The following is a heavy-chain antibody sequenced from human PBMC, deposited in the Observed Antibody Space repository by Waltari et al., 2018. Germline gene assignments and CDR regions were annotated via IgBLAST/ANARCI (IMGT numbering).Heavy chain of an antibody. J-gene: IGHJ3*02. CDR2: IDWNGGRT. D-gene: IGHD4-17*01. CDR3: ARVSRKTTATMVAAFDI. CDR1: GFIFNNYG. V-gene: IGHV3-20*01. Sequence: EVQLVESGGGVVRPGGSLRLSCAASGFIFNNYGMSWVRQVPGTGLDWVSGIDWNGGRTGYADSVEGRFTISRDNAKDSLLLQMNTLRAEDTALYHCARVSRKTTATMVAAFDIWGQGTMVTVSS.